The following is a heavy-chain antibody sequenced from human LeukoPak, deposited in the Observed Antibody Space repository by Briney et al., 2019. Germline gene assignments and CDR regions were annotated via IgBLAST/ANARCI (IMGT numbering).Heavy chain of an antibody. CDR2: INPNSGGT. CDR3: ARHPDTAMAPYYYYYGMDV. V-gene: IGHV1-2*02. Sequence: ASVKVSCKASGYTFTGYYMHWVRQAPGQGLEWMGWINPNSGGTNYAQKFQGRVTMTRDTSISTAYMELSRLRSDDTAVYYCARHPDTAMAPYYYYYGMDVWGQGTTVIVSS. CDR1: GYTFTGYY. J-gene: IGHJ6*02. D-gene: IGHD5-18*01.